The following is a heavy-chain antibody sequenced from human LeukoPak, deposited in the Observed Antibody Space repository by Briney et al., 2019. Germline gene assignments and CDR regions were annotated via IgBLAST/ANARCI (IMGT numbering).Heavy chain of an antibody. CDR3: AKDKGCSGGGCYSDY. D-gene: IGHD2-15*01. CDR2: ISGSGGTT. V-gene: IGHV3-23*01. Sequence: GGSLRLSCAASGFTFSRYGMHWVRQAPDKGLEWVSTISGSGGTTYYADSVKGRFTISRDNSKNTLYLQMNSLRAEDTAVYYCAKDKGCSGGGCYSDYWGQGTLVTVSS. J-gene: IGHJ4*02. CDR1: GFTFSRYG.